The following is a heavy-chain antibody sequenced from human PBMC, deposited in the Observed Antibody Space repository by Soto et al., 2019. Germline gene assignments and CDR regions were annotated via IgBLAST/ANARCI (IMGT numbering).Heavy chain of an antibody. CDR2: IYYDGIT. Sequence: QVQLQESGPGLVKPSETLSLTCTVSGGSINYYYWSWMRQSPGKGLEWIGYIYYDGITDYNPSLRSRATISVDTSKNQFSMNLRSVTAADTALYHCARWNEGLDYWGQGALVTVSS. D-gene: IGHD1-1*01. CDR3: ARWNEGLDY. V-gene: IGHV4-59*01. CDR1: GGSINYYY. J-gene: IGHJ4*02.